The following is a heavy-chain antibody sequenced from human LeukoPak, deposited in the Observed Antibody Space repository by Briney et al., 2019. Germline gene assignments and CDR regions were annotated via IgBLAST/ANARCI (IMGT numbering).Heavy chain of an antibody. D-gene: IGHD3-3*01. CDR2: IIPIFGTA. V-gene: IGHV1-69*05. Sequence: SVKVSCKASGGTFSSYAISWVRQAPGQGLEWMGRIIPIFGTANYAQEFQGRVTITTDESTSTAYMELSSLRSEDTAVYYCATRLRFLESYYFDYWGQGTLVTVSS. CDR3: ATRLRFLESYYFDY. CDR1: GGTFSSYA. J-gene: IGHJ4*02.